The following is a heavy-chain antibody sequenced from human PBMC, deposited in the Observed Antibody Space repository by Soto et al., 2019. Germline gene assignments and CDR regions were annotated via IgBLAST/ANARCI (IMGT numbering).Heavy chain of an antibody. CDR1: EGSIIDVGGC. V-gene: IGHV4-30-4*01. J-gene: IGHJ4*02. CDR3: AIGPSGEKSPY. D-gene: IGHD7-27*01. Sequence: VAEGSIIDVGGCCSWISKPPGEGLEWIGHIFDSGTTYTNPSLRSQVAISLDTSKNHFSLTLSSVTAADTAVYYCAIGPSGEKSPYWGKGALVPVSS. CDR2: IFDSGTT.